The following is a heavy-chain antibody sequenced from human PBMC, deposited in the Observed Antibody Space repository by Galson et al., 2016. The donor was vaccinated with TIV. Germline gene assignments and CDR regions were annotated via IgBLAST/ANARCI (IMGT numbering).Heavy chain of an antibody. D-gene: IGHD3-3*01. Sequence: CAISGDSVSSDSAAWNWIRQSPSRGLEWLGRTYYRSKWYNDYAVAVKSRITITPDTSKNQFSLQLTAVTPEDTAVYYYARATPSVFGVVMTLDYWGQGTLVTVSS. J-gene: IGHJ4*02. CDR3: ARATPSVFGVVMTLDY. CDR1: GDSVSSDSAA. V-gene: IGHV6-1*01. CDR2: TYYRSKWYN.